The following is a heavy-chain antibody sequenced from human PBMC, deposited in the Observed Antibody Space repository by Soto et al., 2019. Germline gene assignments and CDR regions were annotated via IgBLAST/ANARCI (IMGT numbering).Heavy chain of an antibody. D-gene: IGHD3-3*01. V-gene: IGHV3-66*01. Sequence: EVQLVESGGGLVQPGGSLRLSCAASGFTVSNNYMGWVRQAPGKGLEWVSLIYSGGAIYYADSVRGRFTIYRDNSRNMVYLQMSSLSDEDTAVYYCTGGFGVNRSWGQGTLVTVSS. CDR1: GFTVSNNY. J-gene: IGHJ5*02. CDR3: TGGFGVNRS. CDR2: IYSGGAI.